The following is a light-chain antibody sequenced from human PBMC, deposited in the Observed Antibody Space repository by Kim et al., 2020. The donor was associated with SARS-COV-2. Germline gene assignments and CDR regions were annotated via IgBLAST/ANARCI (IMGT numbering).Light chain of an antibody. CDR3: QQSYSIPVT. V-gene: IGKV1-39*01. CDR1: QNLNSY. CDR2: AAS. Sequence: DIQMTQSQSSLSASVGGRVTITCRASQNLNSYLNWYQQKPGRAPKFLIYAASTLQSGVPSRFSGSGSGTDYTLTISSLQPEDFATYYCQQSYSIPVTFGGGTKVDIK. J-gene: IGKJ4*01.